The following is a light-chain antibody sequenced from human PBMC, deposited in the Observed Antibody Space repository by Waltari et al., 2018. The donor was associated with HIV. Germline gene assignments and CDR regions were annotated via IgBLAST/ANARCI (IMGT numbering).Light chain of an antibody. CDR2: RNN. CDR3: AAWDDNLSAVV. Sequence: QSVLTQPPSTSGTPGQRVTISCSGSSSNIGANWVGWFQQLPGTAPKLLIYRNNQRPSGVPDRYSASKSGTSASLAISDLRADDEADYYCAAWDDNLSAVVFGGRTKLSVL. J-gene: IGLJ2*01. V-gene: IGLV1-47*01. CDR1: SSNIGANW.